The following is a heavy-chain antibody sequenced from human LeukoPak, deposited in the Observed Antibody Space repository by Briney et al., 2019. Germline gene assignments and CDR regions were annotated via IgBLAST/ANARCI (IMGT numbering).Heavy chain of an antibody. CDR2: IYSGGST. CDR3: AKYGFSYCSGTSCIPH. V-gene: IGHV3-23*01. J-gene: IGHJ4*02. D-gene: IGHD2-2*01. Sequence: GGSLRLSCAASGFTFSSYAMSWVRQAPGKGLESVSVIYSGGSTYYADSVRGRFTISRDNSKNTLYLQMNSLRVEDTAVYYCAKYGFSYCSGTSCIPHWGQGTRVTVSS. CDR1: GFTFSSYA.